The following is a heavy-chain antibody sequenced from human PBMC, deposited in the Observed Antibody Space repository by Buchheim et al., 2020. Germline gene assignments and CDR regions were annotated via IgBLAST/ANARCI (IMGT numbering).Heavy chain of an antibody. J-gene: IGHJ5*02. Sequence: QVQLQESGPGLVKSSETLSLTCSVSSGSISSYYWNWIRQPPGKGLEWIGHIYYTGTTRYNPSLKSRVPISVDTSRNQFSLTLTTGTAADTAIYYCAAADYWSHPENWFDPWGQGAL. CDR2: IYYTGTT. V-gene: IGHV4-59*12. CDR1: SGSISSYY. D-gene: IGHD3-3*01. CDR3: AAADYWSHPENWFDP.